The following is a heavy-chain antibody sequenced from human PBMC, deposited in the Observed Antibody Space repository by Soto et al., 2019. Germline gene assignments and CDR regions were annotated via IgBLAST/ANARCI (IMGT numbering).Heavy chain of an antibody. CDR2: IIPIFGTA. CDR3: ARDYYDSSGYYFGQYGMGV. CDR1: GGTFSSYA. D-gene: IGHD3-22*01. J-gene: IGHJ6*02. Sequence: SVKVSCKASGGTFSSYAISWVRQAPGQGLEWMGGIIPIFGTANYAQKFQGRVTITADESTSTAYMELSSLRSEDTAVYYCARDYYDSSGYYFGQYGMGVWGQGTTVTVSS. V-gene: IGHV1-69*13.